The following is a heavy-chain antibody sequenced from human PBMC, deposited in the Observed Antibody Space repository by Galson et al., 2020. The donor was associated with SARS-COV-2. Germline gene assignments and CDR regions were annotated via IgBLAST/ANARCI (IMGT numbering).Heavy chain of an antibody. CDR3: AKQPGEGVYYCERSGHLR. J-gene: IGHJ4*01. V-gene: IGHV3-73*01. CDR2: IGSKANTYAT. CDR1: GFTFSDST. D-gene: IGHD3-22*01. Sequence: GGSLRLSCAASGFTFSDSTIHWVRQAPGKGLEWVGRIGSKANTYATVYAASVKGRFTISRDDSKSTAYLEISSLKTEDTAVYYCAKQPGEGVYYCERSGHLRWRQESLVTVSS.